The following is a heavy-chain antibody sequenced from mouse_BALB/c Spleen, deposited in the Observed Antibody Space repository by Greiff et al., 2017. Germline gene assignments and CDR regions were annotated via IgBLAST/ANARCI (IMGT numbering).Heavy chain of an antibody. V-gene: IGHV3-6*02. CDR1: GYSITSGYY. Sequence: EVKLMESGPGLVKPSQSLSLTCSVTGYSITSGYYWNWIRQFPGNKLEWMGYISYDGSNNYNPSLKNRISITRDTSKNQFFLKLNSVTTEDTATYYCASYYGYDGYFDVWGAGTTVTVSS. D-gene: IGHD2-2*01. CDR3: ASYYGYDGYFDV. J-gene: IGHJ1*01. CDR2: ISYDGSN.